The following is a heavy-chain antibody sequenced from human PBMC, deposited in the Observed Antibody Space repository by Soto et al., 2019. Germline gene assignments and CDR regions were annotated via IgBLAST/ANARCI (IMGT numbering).Heavy chain of an antibody. D-gene: IGHD2-2*02. V-gene: IGHV3-30*18. CDR2: ISYDGSNK. CDR1: GYTLSSYG. J-gene: IGHJ6*02. CDR3: AKERGLYDPENGMDV. Sequence: AGGSLRLSCEASGYTLSSYGMHWVRQAPGKGLEWVAFISYDGSNKYYADSVKGRFTISRDNSKNTLYLQMNSLRAEDTAVYYCAKERGLYDPENGMDVWGQGTTVTVSS.